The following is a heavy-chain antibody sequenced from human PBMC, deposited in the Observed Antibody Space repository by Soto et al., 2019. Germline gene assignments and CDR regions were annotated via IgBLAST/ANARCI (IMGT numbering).Heavy chain of an antibody. CDR1: GYTFTNYA. V-gene: IGHV1-3*01. D-gene: IGHD1-26*01. J-gene: IGHJ4*02. CDR3: ARDDSGFSGSHYIDYFNY. Sequence: ASVKVSCKASGYTFTNYAIHWVRQAPGQRLEWMGWINAGNGKTKYSQNFQGRVTITRDTSASTVYMQLSSLTSEDTAVYYCARDDSGFSGSHYIDYFNYWGQGALVTVSS. CDR2: INAGNGKT.